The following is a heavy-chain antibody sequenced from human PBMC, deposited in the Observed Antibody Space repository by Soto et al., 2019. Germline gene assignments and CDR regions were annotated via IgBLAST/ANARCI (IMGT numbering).Heavy chain of an antibody. J-gene: IGHJ6*02. D-gene: IGHD3-10*01. CDR2: IYHSGST. V-gene: IGHV4-4*02. CDR1: GGSISSSNW. Sequence: QVQLQESGPGLVKPSGTLSLTCAVSGGSISSSNWWRWVRQSPGKGLEWIGEIYHSGSTNYNPTLRGLGNVSVDKSKNQLSLKLRSVTAAYTAVYYCAGGSGRQFYNYYGMDVWGQGTTVTVSS. CDR3: AGGSGRQFYNYYGMDV.